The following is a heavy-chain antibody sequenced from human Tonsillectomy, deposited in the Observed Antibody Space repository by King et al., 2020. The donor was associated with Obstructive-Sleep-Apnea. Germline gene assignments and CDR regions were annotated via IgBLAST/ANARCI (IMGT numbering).Heavy chain of an antibody. V-gene: IGHV4-39*07. CDR2: IYYSGNT. D-gene: IGHD4-17*01. J-gene: IGHJ4*02. CDR3: AGVDVGESTGYCFDY. CDR1: GDSISSNTYY. Sequence: LQLQESGPGLVKPSETLSLICTVSGDSISSNTYYWGWIRQPPGKGLEWIGNIYYSGNTYYNPSLKSRVTISVDTSKNQFSLKLNSVTAADTAVYFCAGVDVGESTGYCFDYWGQGTLVTVSS.